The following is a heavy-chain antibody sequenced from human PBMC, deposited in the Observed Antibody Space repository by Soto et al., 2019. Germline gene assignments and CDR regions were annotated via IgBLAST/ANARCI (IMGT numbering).Heavy chain of an antibody. CDR1: GFTVSSNY. J-gene: IGHJ5*02. CDR2: IYSGGST. V-gene: IGHV3-53*04. Sequence: EVQLVESGGGLVQPGGSLRLSGPPSGFTVSSNYMSWVRQAPGKGLEGVSVIYSGGSTYYADSVKGRFTISRHNSKNTLYLQMNSLRAEDTAVYYCAREVGHGWFDPWGQGTLVTVSS. CDR3: AREVGHGWFDP.